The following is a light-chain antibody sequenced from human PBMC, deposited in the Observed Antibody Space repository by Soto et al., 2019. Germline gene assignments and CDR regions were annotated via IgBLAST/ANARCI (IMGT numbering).Light chain of an antibody. CDR3: LQESSYPPS. Sequence: DLPMTQSPSAMSASVGDRVTITCRASQGIRNYLDWFQQKPGKVPKRLIYDASSLQSGVPSRFSGSGSGTEFTLTITNLQPEDFATYYCLQESSYPPSFGGGTKVEIK. V-gene: IGKV1-17*03. J-gene: IGKJ4*01. CDR2: DAS. CDR1: QGIRNY.